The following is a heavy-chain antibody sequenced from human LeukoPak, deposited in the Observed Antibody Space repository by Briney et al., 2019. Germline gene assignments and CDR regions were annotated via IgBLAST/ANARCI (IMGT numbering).Heavy chain of an antibody. CDR3: VIGDRYFFDL. CDR1: GFTFSSYE. D-gene: IGHD1-14*01. V-gene: IGHV3-48*03. J-gene: IGHJ4*02. Sequence: GGSLRLSCAASGFTFSSYEMNWVRQAPGRGLEWVSYIGNTGRTIYYADSVQGRFTISKDNDKYSLYLQMNSLRDEDTAIYYCVIGDRYFFDLWGQGTLVTVSS. CDR2: IGNTGRTI.